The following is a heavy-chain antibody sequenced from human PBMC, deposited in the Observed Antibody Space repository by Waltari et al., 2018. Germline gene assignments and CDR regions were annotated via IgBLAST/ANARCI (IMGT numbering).Heavy chain of an antibody. CDR3: ARGRKHFDY. CDR1: GGSFGGYY. CDR2: INHSGST. J-gene: IGHJ4*02. V-gene: IGHV4-34*01. Sequence: QVQLQQWGAGLLKPSETLSLTCAVYGGSFGGYYWSWIRQPPGKGLEWIGEINHSGSTNYNPSLKSRVTISVDTSKNQFSLKLSSVTAADTAVYYCARGRKHFDYWGQGTLVTVSS.